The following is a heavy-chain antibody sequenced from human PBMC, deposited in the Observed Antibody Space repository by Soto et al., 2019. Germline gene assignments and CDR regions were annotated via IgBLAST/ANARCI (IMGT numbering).Heavy chain of an antibody. V-gene: IGHV1-46*01. CDR1: GYTFSDCR. CDR2: INPSGGAT. CDR3: ARDGPHRWIDY. Sequence: ASVKVSCKASGYTFSDCRMHWVRQAPGQGLEWMGIINPSGGATTYAQKFQGRVTMTRDTSTSTVYMDLSSLTSEDTAVYYCARDGPHRWIDYWGQGTLVTVSS. J-gene: IGHJ4*02.